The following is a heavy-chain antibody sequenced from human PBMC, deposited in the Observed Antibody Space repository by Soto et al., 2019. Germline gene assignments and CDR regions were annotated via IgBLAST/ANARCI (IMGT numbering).Heavy chain of an antibody. Sequence: PSETLSLTCAVYGGSLSGYYWSWIRQPPGKGLEWIGEINHSGSTNYNPSLKSRVTISVDTSKNQFSLKLSSVTAADTAVYYCARGGASITIFGVVYHGAYYFDYWGQGTLVTVSS. J-gene: IGHJ4*02. CDR3: ARGGASITIFGVVYHGAYYFDY. V-gene: IGHV4-34*01. CDR1: GGSLSGYY. CDR2: INHSGST. D-gene: IGHD3-3*01.